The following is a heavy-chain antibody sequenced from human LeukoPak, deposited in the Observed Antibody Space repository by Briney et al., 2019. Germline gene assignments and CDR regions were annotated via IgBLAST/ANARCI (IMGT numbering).Heavy chain of an antibody. CDR2: INWSGGST. D-gene: IGHD3-16*01. Sequence: PGGSLRLSCTASGFAFAEHGMSWVRQVPGKGLEWVSGINWSGGSTGYADPLRGRFTISRDNAKNSFYLQMNSLRAEDTAVFYCARDPEGFGATYFDYWGQGTLVTVSS. J-gene: IGHJ4*02. CDR1: GFAFAEHG. CDR3: ARDPEGFGATYFDY. V-gene: IGHV3-20*04.